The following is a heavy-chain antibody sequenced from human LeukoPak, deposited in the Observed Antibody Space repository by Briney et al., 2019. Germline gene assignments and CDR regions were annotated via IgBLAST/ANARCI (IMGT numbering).Heavy chain of an antibody. CDR1: GFTFSSYA. V-gene: IGHV3-23*01. CDR2: ISGSGGST. D-gene: IGHD3-22*01. J-gene: IGHJ4*02. Sequence: GRSLRLSCAASGFTFSSYAMSWVRQAPGEGLEWVSAISGSGGSTYYADSVKGRFTISRDNSKNTLYLQMNSLRAEDTAVYYCAKEATMIVVVITEVDYWGQGTLVTVSS. CDR3: AKEATMIVVVITEVDY.